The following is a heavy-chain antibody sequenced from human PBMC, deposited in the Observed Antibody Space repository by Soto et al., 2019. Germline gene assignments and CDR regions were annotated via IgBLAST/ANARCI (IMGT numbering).Heavy chain of an antibody. CDR2: ITSTGSTR. D-gene: IGHD2-8*02. CDR1: GFTLSSYE. J-gene: IGHJ4*02. V-gene: IGHV3-48*03. CDR3: ARGYCTSSACHWNFDY. Sequence: YLRLSCAASGFTLSSYEMNWFRQAPWKGLEWVSDITSTGSTRYYADSVKGRFTISRDNAKNSLYLQMKSLRAEDTAVYYCARGYCTSSACHWNFDYWGQGTLVTVSS.